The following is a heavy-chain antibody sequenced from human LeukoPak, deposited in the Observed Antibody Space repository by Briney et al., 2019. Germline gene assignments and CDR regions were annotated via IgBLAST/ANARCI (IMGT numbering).Heavy chain of an antibody. J-gene: IGHJ4*02. V-gene: IGHV4-59*01. D-gene: IGHD3-16*01. CDR1: GXSISNYY. CDR2: IHASGSR. Sequence: SETLSLTCTVSGXSISNYYWDWMRQPPGKGLEFIGYIHASGSRNYNPSLKSRVSISVGTSKNQFVLHVISVTAADTTVYYCWRFGMYCFDSCGQGNLVTVSS. CDR3: WRFGMYCFDS.